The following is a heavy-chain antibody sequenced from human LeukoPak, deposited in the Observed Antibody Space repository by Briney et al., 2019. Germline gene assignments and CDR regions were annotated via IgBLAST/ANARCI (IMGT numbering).Heavy chain of an antibody. CDR2: ISVYNGNT. CDR3: ARLGYGVNSADY. J-gene: IGHJ4*02. Sequence: ASVKVSCKSSGYTSGYTFANYGISWVRQAPGQGLEWMGWISVYNGNTNYAQKLQGRVTMTTDTSTSTAYMELRSLRSDDTAVYYCARLGYGVNSADYWAQGTLVTVSS. V-gene: IGHV1-18*01. CDR1: GYTSGYTFANYG. D-gene: IGHD4-23*01.